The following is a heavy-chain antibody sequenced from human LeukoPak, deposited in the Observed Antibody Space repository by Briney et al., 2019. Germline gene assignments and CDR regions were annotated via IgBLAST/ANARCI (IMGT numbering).Heavy chain of an antibody. CDR3: ARDGTRAFDI. V-gene: IGHV1-2*02. CDR1: GYPFTAYY. J-gene: IGHJ3*02. CDR2: INPNSGGT. Sequence: GSVKASCNASGYPFTAYYTLGVRQAAGLGLEWMGWINPNSGGTNYAQRFQGRVTMTRDTSINTAYMELSSLRSDDTAVYYCARDGTRAFDIWGQGTMVTVSS. D-gene: IGHD3/OR15-3a*01.